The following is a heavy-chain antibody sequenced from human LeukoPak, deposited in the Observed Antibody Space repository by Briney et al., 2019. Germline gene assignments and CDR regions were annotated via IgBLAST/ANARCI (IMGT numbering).Heavy chain of an antibody. Sequence: SETLSLTCTVSGASISSDTYWGWIRQPPPGKGLEWIVSISHSGSTYYNPSLKSRVTISVDTSKNQFSLKLSPVTAADTAVYYCARDTSYGSGRSDYWGQGTLVTVSS. D-gene: IGHD3-10*01. CDR1: GASISSDTY. CDR2: ISHSGST. V-gene: IGHV4-38-2*02. CDR3: ARDTSYGSGRSDY. J-gene: IGHJ4*02.